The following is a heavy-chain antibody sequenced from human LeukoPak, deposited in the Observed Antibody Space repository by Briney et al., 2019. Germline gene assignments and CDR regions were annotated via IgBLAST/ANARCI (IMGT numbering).Heavy chain of an antibody. CDR2: AYHSGIT. CDR3: ARHGGTFDP. V-gene: IGHV4-59*01. Sequence: SETLSLTCTVSGDSISSYDWSWIRQPPRKGLEWIGYAYHSGITNYNPSLKSRVTISVETSESQFSLRLSSVTAADTPIYYCARHGGTFDPWGQGILVTVSS. D-gene: IGHD1-1*01. CDR1: GDSISSYD. J-gene: IGHJ5*02.